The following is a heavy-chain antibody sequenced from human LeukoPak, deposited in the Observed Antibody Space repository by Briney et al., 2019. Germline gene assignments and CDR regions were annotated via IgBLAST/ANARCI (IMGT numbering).Heavy chain of an antibody. J-gene: IGHJ3*02. CDR1: GGTFSSYA. CDR3: ARDHGGYSYGYDAFDI. V-gene: IGHV1-69*06. CDR2: VIPIFGTA. Sequence: SVKVSCKASGGTFSSYAMSWVRQAPGQGLEWMGGVIPIFGTANYAQKFQGRVTITADKSTSTAYMELSSLRSEDTAVYYCARDHGGYSYGYDAFDIWAQGTMVTVSS. D-gene: IGHD5-18*01.